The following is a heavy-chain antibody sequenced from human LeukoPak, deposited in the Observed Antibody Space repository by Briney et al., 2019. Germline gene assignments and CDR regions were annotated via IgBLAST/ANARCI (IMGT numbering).Heavy chain of an antibody. J-gene: IGHJ5*01. V-gene: IGHV1-18*01. Sequence: ASVTVSCKTSGYPFISFGISWVRQAPGQGLEWMGWIDGYEHNSNYVQRHLQDRVTMTTDTSTSTVYLELRSLRPDDTAVYYCARDLWNFYDSSGYYRDFESWGQGTLVTVSS. D-gene: IGHD3-22*01. CDR3: ARDLWNFYDSSGYYRDFES. CDR1: GYPFISFG. CDR2: IDGYEHNS.